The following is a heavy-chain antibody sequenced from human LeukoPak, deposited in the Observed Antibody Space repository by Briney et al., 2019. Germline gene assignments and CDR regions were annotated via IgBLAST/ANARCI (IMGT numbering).Heavy chain of an antibody. D-gene: IGHD3-10*01. CDR2: ISHDGTI. Sequence: PSGTLSLTCGVSGGSIDITNYWRWVRQAPGKGLEWIGEISHDGTINYNPSLRSRVAMSLDRANNQFSLSLTSVTAADTAVYYCARVWTKSYFGAGKHFDFWGQGALVTVSS. CDR3: ARVWTKSYFGAGKHFDF. CDR1: GGSIDITNY. J-gene: IGHJ4*02. V-gene: IGHV4-4*02.